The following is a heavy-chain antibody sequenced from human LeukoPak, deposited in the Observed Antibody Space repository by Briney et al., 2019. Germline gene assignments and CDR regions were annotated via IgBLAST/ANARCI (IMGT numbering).Heavy chain of an antibody. D-gene: IGHD6-19*01. Sequence: PSETLSLTCTVSGGSISSYYWSWIRQPPGKGLEWIGSIYYSGSTYYNPSLKSRVTISVDTSKNQFSLNLSSVTAADTAVYYCARDRTQWYSSNWYGPFDPWGQGTLVTVSS. CDR3: ARDRTQWYSSNWYGPFDP. V-gene: IGHV4-59*12. J-gene: IGHJ5*02. CDR2: IYYSGST. CDR1: GGSISSYY.